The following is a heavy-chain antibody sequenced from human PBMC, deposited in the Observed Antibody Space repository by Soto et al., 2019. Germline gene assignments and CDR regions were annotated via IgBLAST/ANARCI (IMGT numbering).Heavy chain of an antibody. CDR2: IYTSGST. V-gene: IGHV4-4*07. J-gene: IGHJ5*02. CDR1: GGSISSYY. D-gene: IGHD3-22*01. Sequence: SETLSLTCTVSGGSISSYYWSWIRQPAGKGLEGIGRIYTSGSTNYNPSLKSLVTMSLDTSKNQFSLKLSSVNAAATAVYYCARVRGYYDSSGYYYAGNWFDXWGQGTLVPVSX. CDR3: ARVRGYYDSSGYYYAGNWFDX.